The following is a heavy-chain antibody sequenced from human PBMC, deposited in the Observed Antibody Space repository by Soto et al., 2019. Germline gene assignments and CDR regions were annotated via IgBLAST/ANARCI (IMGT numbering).Heavy chain of an antibody. CDR1: GFTFTDYW. D-gene: IGHD4-17*01. CDR2: IDPSDSYT. CDR3: ARHLTYGGTWSFDI. J-gene: IGHJ3*02. V-gene: IGHV5-10-1*01. Sequence: PGESLKISCRGSGFTFTDYWIGWVRQMPGKGLEWMGRIDPSDSYTNYSPSFQGHVTISADKSISTAYLQWSSLKASDTAMYYCARHLTYGGTWSFDIWGQGTMVTVSS.